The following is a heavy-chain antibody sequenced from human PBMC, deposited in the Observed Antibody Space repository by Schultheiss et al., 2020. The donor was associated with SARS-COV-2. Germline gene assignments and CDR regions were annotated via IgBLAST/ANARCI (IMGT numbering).Heavy chain of an antibody. V-gene: IGHV4-34*01. Sequence: SETLSLTCAVYGGSFSGYYWSWIRQPPGKGLEWIGEINHSGSTNYNPSLKSRVIISVDKSKNQFSLKLSSVTAADTAVYYCARVRIAVAGTFHYYYGMDVWGQGTTVTVSS. D-gene: IGHD6-19*01. CDR3: ARVRIAVAGTFHYYYGMDV. CDR1: GGSFSGYY. J-gene: IGHJ6*02. CDR2: INHSGST.